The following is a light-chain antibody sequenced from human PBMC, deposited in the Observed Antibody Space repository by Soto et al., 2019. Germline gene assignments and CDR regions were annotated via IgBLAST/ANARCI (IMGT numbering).Light chain of an antibody. V-gene: IGLV2-8*01. J-gene: IGLJ2*01. CDR3: SSPAGGQNVV. Sequence: QSVLTQPPSASGSPGQSVTISCTGTSSDVGGYNYVSWYQQHPGKAPKVMIYDVNKRPSGVPDRFSGSKSGNTASLTVAGLQDEDEGDYYCSSPAGGQNVVFGGGTKLTVL. CDR1: SSDVGGYNY. CDR2: DVN.